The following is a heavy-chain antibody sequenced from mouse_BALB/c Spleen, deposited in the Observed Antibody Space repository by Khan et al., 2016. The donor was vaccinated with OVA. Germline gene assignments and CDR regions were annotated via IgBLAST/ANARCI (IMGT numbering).Heavy chain of an antibody. CDR3: ARGGFAY. Sequence: EVELVESGGGLVQPGGSRKLSCAASGFTFIDYGMAWVRQTPGKGPEWIAFISSLAYTIYYADTVTGRFTISRENAKNTLYLEMSSLRSDDTARYCGARGGFAYWGQGTLVTVSA. CDR1: GFTFIDYG. CDR2: ISSLAYTI. V-gene: IGHV5-15*02. J-gene: IGHJ3*01.